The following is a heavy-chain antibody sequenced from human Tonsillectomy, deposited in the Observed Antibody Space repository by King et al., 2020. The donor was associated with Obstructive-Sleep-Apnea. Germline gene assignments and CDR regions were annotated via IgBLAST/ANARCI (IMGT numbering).Heavy chain of an antibody. CDR1: GFTFNSYG. CDR3: AKNEASISAVSTDPIA. CDR2: ISYDGSNK. V-gene: IGHV3-30*18. D-gene: IGHD6-6*01. Sequence: VQLVESGGGVVQPGRALRLSCAASGFTFNSYGMHWVRQAPGKGLGWLAVISYDGSNKNYADSVKGRFTISRDNSKNTLYLKMNSLSAEDTAMYYCAKNEASISAVSTDPIAWGQGTLVTVAS. J-gene: IGHJ5*02.